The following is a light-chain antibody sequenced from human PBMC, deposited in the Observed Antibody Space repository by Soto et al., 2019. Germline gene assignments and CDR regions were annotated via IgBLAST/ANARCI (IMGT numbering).Light chain of an antibody. V-gene: IGLV2-14*01. CDR3: RAHTSRSTSDV. CDR2: DVS. Sequence: QSALTQPASVSGSPRQTITISCTGTSRDVGGYNYVSWYQQHPGKAPKLMIYDVSKRPSGVSNRFSGSKSANTAALTISGRQAEDEAGDYCRAHTSRSTSDVVGSGTKVAV. CDR1: SRDVGGYNY. J-gene: IGLJ1*01.